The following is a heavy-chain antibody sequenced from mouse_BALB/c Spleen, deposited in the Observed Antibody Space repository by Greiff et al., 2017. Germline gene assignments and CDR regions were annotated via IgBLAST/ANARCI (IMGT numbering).Heavy chain of an antibody. CDR1: GFTFSDYY. CDR3: AREVNDNGGNRDE. J-gene: IGHJ4*01. CDR2: ISDGGSYT. V-gene: IGHV5-4*02. D-gene: IGHD1-1*01. Sequence: VQLQQSGGGLVKPGGSLKLSCAASGFTFSDYYMYWVRQTPEKRLEWVATISDGGSYTYYPDSVKGRFTISIDNAKNNLSLQMTSIRSEDTSMYYCAREVNDNGGNRDEWGQGTTVPVSS.